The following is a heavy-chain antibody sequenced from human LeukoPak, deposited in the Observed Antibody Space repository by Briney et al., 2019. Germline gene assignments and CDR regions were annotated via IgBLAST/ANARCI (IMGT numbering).Heavy chain of an antibody. D-gene: IGHD2-2*01. CDR1: GYTFTSYY. V-gene: IGHV1-24*01. CDR3: ATSYYIVVVPAADPGLYYGMDV. CDR2: FDPEDGET. Sequence: ASVKVSCKASGYTFTSYYMHWVRQAPGKGLEWMGGFDPEDGETIYAQKFQGRVTMTEDTSTDTAYMELSSLRSEDTAVFYCATSYYIVVVPAADPGLYYGMDVWGQGTTVTVSS. J-gene: IGHJ6*02.